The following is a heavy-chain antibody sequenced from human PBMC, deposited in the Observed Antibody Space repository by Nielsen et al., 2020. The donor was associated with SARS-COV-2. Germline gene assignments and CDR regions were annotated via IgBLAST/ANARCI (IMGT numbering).Heavy chain of an antibody. CDR2: FDPEDGET. CDR3: ASTFGTTLPYYFDY. J-gene: IGHJ4*02. CDR1: GYTLTELS. V-gene: IGHV1-24*01. D-gene: IGHD1-7*01. Sequence: ASVKVSCKVSGYTLTELSMHWVRQAPGKGLEWMGGFDPEDGETIYAQKFQGRVTMTEDTSTDTAYMELRSLKSDDTAMYYCASTFGTTLPYYFDYWGQGTLIAVSS.